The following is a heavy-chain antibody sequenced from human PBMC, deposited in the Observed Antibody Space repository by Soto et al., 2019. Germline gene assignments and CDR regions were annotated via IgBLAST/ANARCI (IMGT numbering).Heavy chain of an antibody. CDR3: ARTRNLDV. J-gene: IGHJ6*02. D-gene: IGHD1-1*01. V-gene: IGHV4-34*01. CDR1: GESLSGYY. Sequence: QVQLQQWGAGLLKPSETLSLTCAVYGESLSGYYGNWIRQSPGKGLEWIGEINYSRNTNYNPSLKSRVTISIDTSKNQFSLNMSSVTAADTAVYYWARTRNLDVWGQGTTVIVSS. CDR2: INYSRNT.